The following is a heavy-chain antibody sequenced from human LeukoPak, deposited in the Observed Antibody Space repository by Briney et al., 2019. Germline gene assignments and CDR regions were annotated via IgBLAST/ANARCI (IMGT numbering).Heavy chain of an antibody. J-gene: IGHJ4*02. CDR1: GYNFIIYY. CDR3: ARDRSGYYYTDFDY. V-gene: IGHV1-46*01. Sequence: ASVKVSCKASGYNFIIYYMHWVRQAPGQGLEWMGVINPSGGSTSYAQKFQGRVTMTRDMSTSTVYMELSSLRSEDTAVYYCARDRSGYYYTDFDYWGQGTLVTVSS. D-gene: IGHD3-3*01. CDR2: INPSGGST.